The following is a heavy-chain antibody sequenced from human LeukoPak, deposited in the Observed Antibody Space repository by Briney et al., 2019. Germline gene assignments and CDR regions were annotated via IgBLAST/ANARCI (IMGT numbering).Heavy chain of an antibody. D-gene: IGHD3-16*02. V-gene: IGHV3-23*01. CDR3: AKVSCDYVWGSYRCPFDY. CDR1: GFTFSSYA. Sequence: GASLRLSCAASGFTFSSYAMNWVRQVPGKGLEWVSAISGSGGSTYYADSVKGRFTISRDNSKNTLYLQMNSLRAEDTAVYYCAKVSCDYVWGSYRCPFDYWGQGTLVTVSS. CDR2: ISGSGGST. J-gene: IGHJ4*02.